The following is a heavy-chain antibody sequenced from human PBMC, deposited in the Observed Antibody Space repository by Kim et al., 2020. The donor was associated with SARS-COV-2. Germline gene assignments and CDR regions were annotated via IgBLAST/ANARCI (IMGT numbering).Heavy chain of an antibody. D-gene: IGHD5-18*01. CDR3: AGGAKLWHNYYYGMDV. CDR1: GFTFSDYY. Sequence: GGSLRLSCAASGFTFSDYYMSWIRQAPGKGLEWVSYISSSASTIYYADSVKGRFTISRDNAKNSLYLQMNSLRAEDTAVYYCAGGAKLWHNYYYGMDVWGQGTTVTVPS. CDR2: ISSSASTI. J-gene: IGHJ6*02. V-gene: IGHV3-11*01.